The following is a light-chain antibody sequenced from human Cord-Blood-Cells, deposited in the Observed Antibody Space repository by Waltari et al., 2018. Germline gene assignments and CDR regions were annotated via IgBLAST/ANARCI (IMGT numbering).Light chain of an antibody. Sequence: QSALTQPASVSGSPGQSIPISCTGTSSDVGGYNYVSWYQQHPGKAPKLMIYDVTNRPSGVSNRFSGSKSGNTASRTISGLQAEDEADYYCSSYTSSSTLVFGGGTKLTVL. CDR3: SSYTSSSTLV. J-gene: IGLJ3*02. CDR2: DVT. V-gene: IGLV2-14*03. CDR1: SSDVGGYNY.